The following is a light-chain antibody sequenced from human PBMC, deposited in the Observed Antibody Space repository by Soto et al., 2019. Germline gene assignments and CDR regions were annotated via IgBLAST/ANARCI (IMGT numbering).Light chain of an antibody. CDR1: QSVSSN. V-gene: IGKV3D-15*01. Sequence: EIVMTQSPATLSVSPGERATLSCRASQSVSSNLAWYQQKPRQAPRLLIYGASTRATGIPARFSGSGSGTDFTLTISRLESEDFAVYYCQHYGSSRWTFGQGTKVEIK. CDR3: QHYGSSRWT. J-gene: IGKJ1*01. CDR2: GAS.